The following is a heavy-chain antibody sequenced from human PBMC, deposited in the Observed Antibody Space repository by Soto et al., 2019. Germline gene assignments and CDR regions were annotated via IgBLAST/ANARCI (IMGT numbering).Heavy chain of an antibody. V-gene: IGHV4-4*02. Sequence: QVQLQESGPGLVKPSGTLSLTCAVSGDSVSSPYYWCWVRQPPGKGLEWIGEVFHTGTTSYNPSLRSRVTISMDXSNNXXXXXXXXXXXXXXXXXXXXXXXXXXAVHSWGPGTLVIV. CDR3: XXXXXXXAVHS. J-gene: IGHJ4*02. CDR2: VFHTGTT. D-gene: IGHD3-10*01. CDR1: GDSVSSPYY.